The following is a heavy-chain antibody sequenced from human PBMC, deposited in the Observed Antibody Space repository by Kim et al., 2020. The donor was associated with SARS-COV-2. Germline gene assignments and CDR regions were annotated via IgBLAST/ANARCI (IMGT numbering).Heavy chain of an antibody. D-gene: IGHD3-10*01. CDR1: EFIFSDYD. J-gene: IGHJ4*02. CDR3: ARGSEESYGTIYYDY. V-gene: IGHV3-11*05. Sequence: GGSLRLSYAASEFIFSDYDMAWIRQAPGKGLEWVSYITRSSSHTDYADSVKGRFTISRDNTMDTVYLQMNSLRAEDTAVYYCARGSEESYGTIYYDYWGQGTLVTVSS. CDR2: ITRSSSHT.